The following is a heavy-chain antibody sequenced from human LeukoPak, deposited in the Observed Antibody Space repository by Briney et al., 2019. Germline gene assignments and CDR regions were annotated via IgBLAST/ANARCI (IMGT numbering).Heavy chain of an antibody. CDR1: GFTFSSYG. J-gene: IGHJ4*02. V-gene: IGHV3-30*02. Sequence: PGGSLRLSCAASGFTFSSYGMHWVRQAPGKGLEWVAFIRYDGSNKYHADSVKGRFTISRDNSKNTLYLQMNSLRAEDTAVYYCAKVNYDYVWGSSFDYWGQGTLVTVSS. CDR2: IRYDGSNK. CDR3: AKVNYDYVWGSSFDY. D-gene: IGHD3-16*01.